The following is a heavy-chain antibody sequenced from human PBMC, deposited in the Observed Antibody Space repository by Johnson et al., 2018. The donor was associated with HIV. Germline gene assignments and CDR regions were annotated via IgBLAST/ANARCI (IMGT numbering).Heavy chain of an antibody. D-gene: IGHD1-26*01. CDR1: GFTFSDYY. J-gene: IGHJ3*02. Sequence: QVLLVESGGGLVKPGGSLRLSCAASGFTFSDYYMTWIRQAPGKGLEWLSFISSSGDIIRYADSVKGRFTISRDNAKNSLFLQMNSLRAEDTALYYCARYSESYPLSAFDIWGQGTMVTVSS. CDR3: ARYSESYPLSAFDI. CDR2: ISSSGDII. V-gene: IGHV3-11*01.